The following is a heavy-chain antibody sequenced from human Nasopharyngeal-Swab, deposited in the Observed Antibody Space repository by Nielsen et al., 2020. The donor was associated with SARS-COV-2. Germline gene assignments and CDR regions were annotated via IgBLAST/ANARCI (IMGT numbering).Heavy chain of an antibody. D-gene: IGHD4-17*01. CDR2: IAHDASNE. CDR3: ARDAPAHYGAFY. V-gene: IGHV3-30*03. Sequence: GGSLRLSCAASGFTFSSFGIHWVRQAPGKGLEWVAFIAHDASNEYYGDSVKGRFSISRDSSKNTLYLQIDSLRGEDTAVYYCARDAPAHYGAFYWGRGTLVTVSS. J-gene: IGHJ4*02. CDR1: GFTFSSFG.